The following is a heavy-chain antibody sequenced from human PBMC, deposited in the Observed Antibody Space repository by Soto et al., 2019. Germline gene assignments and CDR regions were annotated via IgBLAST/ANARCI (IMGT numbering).Heavy chain of an antibody. CDR1: DFTFSNYW. CDR2: IKQDGSEK. J-gene: IGHJ4*02. Sequence: GGSLRLSCAASDFTFSNYWVSWVRQAPGKGLEWVANIKQDGSEKHYLDSVKGRFTISRENANNSLYLQMNSLRAEDTAVYYCAREAYLAHWGQGTLVTVSS. V-gene: IGHV3-7*03. CDR3: AREAYLAH.